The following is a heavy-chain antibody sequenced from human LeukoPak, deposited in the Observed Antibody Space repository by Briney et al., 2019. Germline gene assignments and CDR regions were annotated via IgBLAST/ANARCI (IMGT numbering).Heavy chain of an antibody. CDR3: ARASQYYDFWSGKRGYYYYGMDV. V-gene: IGHV4-34*01. CDR1: GGSFSGYY. D-gene: IGHD3-3*01. Sequence: SETLSLTCAVYGGSFSGYYWSWIRQPPGKGLEWIGEINHSGSTNYNPSLKSRVTISVDTSKNQFSLKLSSVTAADSAVYYCARASQYYDFWSGKRGYYYYGMDVWGQGTTVTVSS. J-gene: IGHJ6*02. CDR2: INHSGST.